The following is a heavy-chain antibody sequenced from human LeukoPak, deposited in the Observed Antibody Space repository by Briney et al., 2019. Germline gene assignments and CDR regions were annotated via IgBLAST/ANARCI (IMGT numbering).Heavy chain of an antibody. V-gene: IGHV3-7*01. J-gene: IGHJ4*02. CDR1: GFSFSAYW. D-gene: IGHD2-15*01. CDR3: ARFGYVAAVNL. Sequence: GGSLRLSCAASGFSFSAYWMTWVRQAPGTGLEWVANINPAGTETYYVDPVKGRFTISRDNAKNLLYLQMNSLRAEDTAVYYCARFGYVAAVNLWGQGTLVTVSS. CDR2: INPAGTET.